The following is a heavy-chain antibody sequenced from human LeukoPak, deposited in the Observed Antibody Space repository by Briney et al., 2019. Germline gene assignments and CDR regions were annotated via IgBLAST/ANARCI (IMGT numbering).Heavy chain of an antibody. CDR3: AMTNWNTEYFQH. J-gene: IGHJ1*01. CDR1: GGSISRGGYY. V-gene: IGHV4-61*08. CDR2: IYYSGST. D-gene: IGHD1/OR15-1a*01. Sequence: PSETLSLTCTVSGGSISRGGYYWSWIRQHPGQGLEWIGYIYYSGSTNYNPSLKSRVTISVDTSRNQFSLRLSSVTAADTAVYYCAMTNWNTEYFQHWGQGTLVTVSS.